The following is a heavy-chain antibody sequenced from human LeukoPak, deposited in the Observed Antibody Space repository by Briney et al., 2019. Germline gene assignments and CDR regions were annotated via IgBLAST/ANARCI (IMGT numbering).Heavy chain of an antibody. CDR2: IIPILGIA. V-gene: IGHV1-69*04. J-gene: IGHJ6*02. CDR3: ASPLPRNNYYYCGMDV. CDR1: GGTFSSYA. Sequence: GSSVKVSCKASGGTFSSYAISWVRQAPGQGLEWMGRIIPILGIANYAQKFQGRVTITADKSTSTAYMELSSLRSEDTAVYYCASPLPRNNYYYCGMDVWGQGTTVTVSS.